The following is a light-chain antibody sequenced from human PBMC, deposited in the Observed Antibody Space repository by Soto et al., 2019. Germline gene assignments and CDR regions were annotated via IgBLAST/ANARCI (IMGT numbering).Light chain of an antibody. Sequence: DTQMTQSPSTLSASVGDRVTITCRASQSISSWLAWYQQKPGKAPKLLIYKASSLESGVPSRFSGSGSGTEFTLTISSLQPDDFATYYCQQYNSYSRTFGLGTKVEIK. CDR1: QSISSW. CDR2: KAS. J-gene: IGKJ1*01. V-gene: IGKV1-5*03. CDR3: QQYNSYSRT.